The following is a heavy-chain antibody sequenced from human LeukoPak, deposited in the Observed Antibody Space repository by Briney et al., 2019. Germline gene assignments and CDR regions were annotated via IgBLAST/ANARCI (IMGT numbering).Heavy chain of an antibody. V-gene: IGHV3-23*01. J-gene: IGHJ4*02. Sequence: GGSLRLSCAASGFTFSSYAMSWVRQAPGKGLEWVSAISGSGGSTYYADSVKGRFTISRDNSKNTLYLQMNSRRAEDTAVYYCAKAHYYDSSGYYYNFDYWGQGTLVTVSS. CDR2: ISGSGGST. D-gene: IGHD3-22*01. CDR1: GFTFSSYA. CDR3: AKAHYYDSSGYYYNFDY.